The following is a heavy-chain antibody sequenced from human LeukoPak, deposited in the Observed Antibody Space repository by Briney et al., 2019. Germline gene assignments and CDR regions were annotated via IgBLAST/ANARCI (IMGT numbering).Heavy chain of an antibody. CDR3: ARLGYCSGGSCSDRLFHFDY. Sequence: SETLSLTCTVSGGSFSSYSWGWIGQPPGKGLDWIGYIYYSGSTNYNTSLNTRVTISVDTSKNQFSLKLSSVTAADTAVYYCARLGYCSGGSCSDRLFHFDYWGQGTLVTVSS. CDR2: IYYSGST. J-gene: IGHJ4*02. CDR1: GGSFSSYS. D-gene: IGHD2-15*01. V-gene: IGHV4-59*01.